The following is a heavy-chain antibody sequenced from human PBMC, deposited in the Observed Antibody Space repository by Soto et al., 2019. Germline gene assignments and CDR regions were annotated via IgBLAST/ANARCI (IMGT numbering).Heavy chain of an antibody. V-gene: IGHV4-4*09. CDR3: GRLEGLATISYLFDY. D-gene: IGHD3-9*01. Sequence: SETLSLTCTVSGGSISPYYWSWIRQPPGKGLEWIGIVYSFGSTNYNPSLESRVSMSVDTSKNQVSLKLMSVSAADTAVYYCGRLEGLATISYLFDYWGQGALVTVS. CDR2: VYSFGST. CDR1: GGSISPYY. J-gene: IGHJ4*02.